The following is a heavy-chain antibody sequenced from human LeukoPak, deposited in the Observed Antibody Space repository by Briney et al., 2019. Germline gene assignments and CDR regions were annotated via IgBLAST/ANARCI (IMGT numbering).Heavy chain of an antibody. CDR2: IRYDGSNK. J-gene: IGHJ5*02. CDR1: GFTFSSYG. V-gene: IGHV3-30*02. Sequence: GGSLRLSCAAAGFTFSSYGMHWVRQAPGKGLEWVAFIRYDGSNKYYADSVKGRFTISRDNSKNSLYLQMNSLRAEDTAVYYCARDVAPSWLESWFDPWGQGTLVTVSS. D-gene: IGHD6-19*01. CDR3: ARDVAPSWLESWFDP.